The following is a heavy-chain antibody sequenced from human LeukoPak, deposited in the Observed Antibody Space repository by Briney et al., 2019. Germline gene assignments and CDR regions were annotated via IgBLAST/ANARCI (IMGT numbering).Heavy chain of an antibody. V-gene: IGHV1-46*01. Sequence: ASVNVSCKPSGYNFIYYYIHWVRQAPGQGLEWMALINPSGGSTSYAQKFQGRVTMTRDTSTSTVYMELRSLRSEDTAVYYCARGPYSSGWYGLDYWGQGTLVTVSS. CDR1: GYNFIYYY. CDR2: INPSGGST. J-gene: IGHJ4*02. CDR3: ARGPYSSGWYGLDY. D-gene: IGHD6-19*01.